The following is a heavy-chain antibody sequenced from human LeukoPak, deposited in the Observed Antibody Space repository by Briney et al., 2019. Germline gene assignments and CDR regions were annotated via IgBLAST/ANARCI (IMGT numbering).Heavy chain of an antibody. CDR2: IYYSGST. CDR3: ARDPGSSGFDY. V-gene: IGHV4-39*07. Sequence: PSETLSLTCTVSGGPISSSSYYWGWIRQPPGKGLEWIGSIYYSGSTYYNPSLKSRVTISVDTSKNQFSLKLSSVTAADTAVYYCARDPGSSGFDYWGQGTLVTVSS. J-gene: IGHJ4*02. D-gene: IGHD3-22*01. CDR1: GGPISSSSYY.